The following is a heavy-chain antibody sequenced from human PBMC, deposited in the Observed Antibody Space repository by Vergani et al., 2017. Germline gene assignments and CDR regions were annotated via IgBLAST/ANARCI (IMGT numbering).Heavy chain of an antibody. J-gene: IGHJ3*02. D-gene: IGHD2-21*02. V-gene: IGHV3-11*01. CDR2: IRGRGTSK. CDR3: ARLEVLISGDDDVFDI. CDR1: GFIFSDYY. Sequence: QVQLVESGGGFVKPGGSLRLSCVASGFIFSDYYMTWIRQAPGRGLEWVSHIRGRGTSKYYSDSVKGRFTISRDKAKKSQYLQMNSLRAEDTAIYFCARLEVLISGDDDVFDIWGPGTMVTVSP.